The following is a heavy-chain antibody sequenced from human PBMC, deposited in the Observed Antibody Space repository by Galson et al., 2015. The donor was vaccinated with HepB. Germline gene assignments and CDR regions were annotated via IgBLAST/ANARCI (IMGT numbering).Heavy chain of an antibody. CDR2: ISYSSNNI. CDR1: GFTFSSYN. Sequence: SLRLSCAASGFTFSSYNMNWVRQAPGKGLEWVSSISYSSNNIHYADSVKGRFTISRDNAKNSLYLQMNSLRAEDTAVYYCARDWGIAVAGTWWFEPWGQGTLVTVSS. J-gene: IGHJ5*02. CDR3: ARDWGIAVAGTWWFEP. V-gene: IGHV3-21*01. D-gene: IGHD6-19*01.